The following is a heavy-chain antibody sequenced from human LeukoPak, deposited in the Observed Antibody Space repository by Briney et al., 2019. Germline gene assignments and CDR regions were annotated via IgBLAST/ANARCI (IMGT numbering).Heavy chain of an antibody. CDR2: ISYDGSNR. CDR3: ARDEGSGYSRY. V-gene: IGHV3-30*04. D-gene: IGHD3-22*01. J-gene: IGHJ4*02. Sequence: GGSLRLSCAASGFTFSSYAMHWVHQAPGEGLEWVAVISYDGSNRYYADSVKGRFTISRDNSKNTLYLQMNSLRVEDTAVYYCARDEGSGYSRYWGQGTLVTVSS. CDR1: GFTFSSYA.